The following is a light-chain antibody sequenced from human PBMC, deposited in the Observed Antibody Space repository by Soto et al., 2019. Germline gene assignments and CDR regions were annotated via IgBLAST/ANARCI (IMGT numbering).Light chain of an antibody. V-gene: IGKV3-20*01. CDR1: QSVTRSF. J-gene: IGKJ3*01. CDR2: GES. Sequence: EIVLTQSPGTLSLSPGERVTLSCRASQSVTRSFLAWYQQKPGQAPRLLINGESSRATGIPDRFSGSGSGTDFTLNISRLEPEDFAVYYCHQYGSSPQAFGPGTKVDIK. CDR3: HQYGSSPQA.